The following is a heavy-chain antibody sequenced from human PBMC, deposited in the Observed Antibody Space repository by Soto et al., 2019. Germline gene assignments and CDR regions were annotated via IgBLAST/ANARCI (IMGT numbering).Heavy chain of an antibody. CDR1: GFSFCSYA. J-gene: IGHJ4*02. CDR3: ARWSYLDY. CDR2: ISGSDGKT. V-gene: IGHV3-23*01. Sequence: GGALGIASAASGFSFCSYALSWVRQAPGKGLEWVSTISGSDGKTFYADSVKGRFSISRDTSQSTLYLQMNSLRADDTAMYYCARWSYLDYWGQGTRVTGSS. D-gene: IGHD3-3*01.